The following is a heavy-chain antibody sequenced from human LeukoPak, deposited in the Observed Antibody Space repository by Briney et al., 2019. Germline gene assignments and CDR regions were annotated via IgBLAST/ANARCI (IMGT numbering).Heavy chain of an antibody. CDR2: INPNSGGT. CDR1: GYTFTGYY. J-gene: IGHJ4*02. V-gene: IGHV1-2*02. D-gene: IGHD2-2*03. CDR3: ARRAPGYCSSTSCYPGDY. Sequence: ASVTVSRKASGYTFTGYYMHWVRQAPGQGLEWMGWINPNSGGTNYAQKFQGRVTMTRDTSISTAYMELSRLRSDDTAVYYCARRAPGYCSSTSCYPGDYWGQGILVTVSS.